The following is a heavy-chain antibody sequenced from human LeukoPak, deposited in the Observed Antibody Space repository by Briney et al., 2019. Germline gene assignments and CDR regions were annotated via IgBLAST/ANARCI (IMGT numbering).Heavy chain of an antibody. CDR2: INADGSTA. CDR1: GFTFGNSW. D-gene: IGHD1-14*01. CDR3: VVVVEPPDSDGFDV. V-gene: IGHV3-74*01. Sequence: QPGGSLRLSCAASGFTFGNSWVHWVRQAPGKGLVWVLLINADGSTATYADSVKGRFTISRDNARNTLSLQMNSLTIEDTAVYYCVVVVEPPDSDGFDVWGQGTMITVSS. J-gene: IGHJ3*01.